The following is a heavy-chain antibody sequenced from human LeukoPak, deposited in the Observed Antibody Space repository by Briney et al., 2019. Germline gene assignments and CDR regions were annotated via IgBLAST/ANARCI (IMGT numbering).Heavy chain of an antibody. Sequence: SETLSLTCTVSGGSISSSNYYWGWIRQPPGKGLEWIGSIYYSGSTYYNPSLKSRVTISVDTSKNQFSLKLSSVPAADTAVYYCARHGDRGGGFDYWGQGTLVTVSS. CDR3: ARHGDRGGGFDY. CDR1: GGSISSSNYY. J-gene: IGHJ4*02. CDR2: IYYSGST. D-gene: IGHD3-10*01. V-gene: IGHV4-39*01.